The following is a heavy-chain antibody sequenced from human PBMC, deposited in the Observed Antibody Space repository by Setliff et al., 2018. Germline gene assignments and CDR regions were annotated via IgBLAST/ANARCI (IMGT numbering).Heavy chain of an antibody. Sequence: ASVKVSCKASGYTFTDYGITWVRQAPGQGLEWMGWIFPKTGNTNYAHKLQGRVTMTRDTSTNTAYMELKNLRSDDTAVYYCARINFYVSSGYYYAPDFWGQGTLVTVS. V-gene: IGHV1-18*01. CDR3: ARINFYVSSGYYYAPDF. CDR1: GYTFTDYG. J-gene: IGHJ4*02. D-gene: IGHD3-22*01. CDR2: IFPKTGNT.